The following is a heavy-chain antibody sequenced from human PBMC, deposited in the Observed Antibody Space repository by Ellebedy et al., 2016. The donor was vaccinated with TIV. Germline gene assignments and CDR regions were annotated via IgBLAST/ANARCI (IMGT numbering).Heavy chain of an antibody. CDR3: AKDFNGMDV. V-gene: IGHV3-74*01. J-gene: IGHJ6*02. CDR2: INSDGSST. Sequence: GESLKISCAASGFTFSSYWMHWVRQAPGKGLVWVSRINSDGSSTSYADSVKGRFTISRDNAKNTLYLQMNSLRAEDTAVYYCAKDFNGMDVWGQGTTVTVSS. CDR1: GFTFSSYW.